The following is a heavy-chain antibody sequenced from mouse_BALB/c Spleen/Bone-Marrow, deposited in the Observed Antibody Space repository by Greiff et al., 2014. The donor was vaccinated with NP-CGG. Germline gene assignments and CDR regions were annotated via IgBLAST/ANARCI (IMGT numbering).Heavy chain of an antibody. J-gene: IGHJ2*01. CDR3: AGPFDY. CDR1: GYTFTSYW. V-gene: IGHV1S81*02. CDR2: INPSNGRT. Sequence: VQLQESGAELVKPGASVKLSCKASGYTFTSYWMHWVKQRPGQGLEWIGEINPSNGRTNYNEKFKSKATLTVDKSSSTAYMQLSSLTSEDSAVYYCAGPFDYWGQGAPLTVSS.